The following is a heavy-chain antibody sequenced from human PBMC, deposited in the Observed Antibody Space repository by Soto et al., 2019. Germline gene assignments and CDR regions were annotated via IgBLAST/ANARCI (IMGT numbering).Heavy chain of an antibody. D-gene: IGHD5-18*01. CDR2: IYYSGST. Sequence: PLEILSLTCTVSGGSISSGGYYWSWIRQHPGKGLEWIGYIYYSGSTYYNPSLKSRVTISVDTSKNQFSLKLSSVTAADTAVYYCARGKYSYGYLDYYYGMDVWGQGTTVTVSS. V-gene: IGHV4-31*03. CDR3: ARGKYSYGYLDYYYGMDV. J-gene: IGHJ6*02. CDR1: GGSISSGGYY.